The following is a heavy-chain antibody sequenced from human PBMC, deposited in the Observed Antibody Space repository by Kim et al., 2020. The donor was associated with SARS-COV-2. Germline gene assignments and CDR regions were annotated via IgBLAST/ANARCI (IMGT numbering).Heavy chain of an antibody. CDR2: INVVNGNT. J-gene: IGHJ4*02. CDR1: GYTFTSYS. V-gene: IGHV1-3*01. Sequence: ASVKVSCKASGYTFTSYSIHWVRQAPGQRLEWMGWINVVNGNTKYSQKFQGRVTITRDTSASTIYMELSGLRSEDTAVYYCARDGRSADYYFDFWGQGTLVTVSS. CDR3: ARDGRSADYYFDF.